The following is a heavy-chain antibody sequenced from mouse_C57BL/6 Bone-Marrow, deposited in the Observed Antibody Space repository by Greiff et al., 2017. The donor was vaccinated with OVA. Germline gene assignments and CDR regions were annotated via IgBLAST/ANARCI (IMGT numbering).Heavy chain of an antibody. CDR3: ASEGIYYYGYYFDY. J-gene: IGHJ2*01. Sequence: QVQLQQSGAELMKPGASVKLSCKATGYTFTGYWIEWVKQRPGHGLEWIGEILPGSGSTNYNEKFKGKATFTAATSSNTAYMQLSSLTTEDSAIYYCASEGIYYYGYYFDYWGQGTTLTVSS. D-gene: IGHD1-1*01. CDR1: GYTFTGYW. CDR2: ILPGSGST. V-gene: IGHV1-9*01.